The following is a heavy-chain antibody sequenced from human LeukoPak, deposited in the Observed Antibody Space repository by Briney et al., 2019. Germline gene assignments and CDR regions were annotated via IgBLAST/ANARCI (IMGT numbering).Heavy chain of an antibody. CDR2: IYYSGST. Sequence: SETLSLTCTVSGGSISSYYWSWIRRPPGKGLEWIGYIYYSGSTNYNPSLKSRVTISVDTSKNQFSLKLSSVTAADTAVYYCARQGDGYNADAFDIWGQGTMVTVSS. CDR1: GGSISSYY. V-gene: IGHV4-59*01. D-gene: IGHD5-24*01. CDR3: ARQGDGYNADAFDI. J-gene: IGHJ3*02.